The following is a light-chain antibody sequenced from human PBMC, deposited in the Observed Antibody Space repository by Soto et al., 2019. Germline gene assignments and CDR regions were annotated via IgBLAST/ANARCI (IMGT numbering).Light chain of an antibody. CDR2: GAS. CDR1: QSVSSN. Sequence: EIVMTQSLATLSVSPGERATLSCRASQSVSSNLAWYQQKPGQAPRLLIYGASTRATGIPARFSGSASGTEFTLTISSLQSEDFAVYYCQQYNNWPPENTFGQGTKLEIK. V-gene: IGKV3-15*01. J-gene: IGKJ2*01. CDR3: QQYNNWPPENT.